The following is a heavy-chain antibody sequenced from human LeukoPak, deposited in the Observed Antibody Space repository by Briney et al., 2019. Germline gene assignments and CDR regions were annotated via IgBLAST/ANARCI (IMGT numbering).Heavy chain of an antibody. D-gene: IGHD1-14*01. J-gene: IGHJ6*03. V-gene: IGHV4-31*03. CDR3: ASGRKHRDYYYYYMDV. Sequence: PSETLSLTRTVSGGSISSGGYYWSWIRQHPGKGLEWIGYIYYSGSTYYNPSLKSRVTISVDTSKNQFSLKLSSVTAADTAVYYCASGRKHRDYYYYYMDVWGKGTTVTVSS. CDR2: IYYSGST. CDR1: GGSISSGGYY.